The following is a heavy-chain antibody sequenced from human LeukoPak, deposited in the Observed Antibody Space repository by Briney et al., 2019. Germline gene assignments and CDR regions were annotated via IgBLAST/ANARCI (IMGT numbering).Heavy chain of an antibody. CDR1: GFTFSSYA. Sequence: PGGSLRLSCAASGFTFSSYAMHWVRQAPGKGLEWVAVISYDGSNKYYADSVKGRFTISRDNSKNTLYLQMNSLRAEDTAVYYCARVLATITRPFDYWGQGTLVTVSS. D-gene: IGHD5-12*01. J-gene: IGHJ4*02. CDR2: ISYDGSNK. CDR3: ARVLATITRPFDY. V-gene: IGHV3-30-3*01.